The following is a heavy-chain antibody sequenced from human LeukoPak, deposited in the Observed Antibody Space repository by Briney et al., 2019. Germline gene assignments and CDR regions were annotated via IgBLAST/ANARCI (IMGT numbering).Heavy chain of an antibody. CDR1: GYTFTDYY. J-gene: IGHJ5*02. V-gene: IGHV1-2*02. Sequence: ASVKVSCKASGYTFTDYYIHWVRQAPGQGLEWMGWINPNSHGINYAQKFQGRVTMTRDTSISTAYMELSRLRSDDTAIYYCARVKALGIVGSTTVLDPLRQGGLVTVCS. CDR3: ARVKALGIVGSTTVLDP. D-gene: IGHD1-26*01. CDR2: INPNSHGI.